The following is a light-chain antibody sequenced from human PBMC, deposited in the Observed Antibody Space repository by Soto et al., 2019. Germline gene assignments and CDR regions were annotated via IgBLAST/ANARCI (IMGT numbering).Light chain of an antibody. CDR3: SSYTTSSTLYV. V-gene: IGLV2-14*03. J-gene: IGLJ1*01. CDR1: SSDVVGYTY. CDR2: DVS. Sequence: QSVLAQPASVSGSPGQSIAIFCTGTSSDVVGYTYVSWYQQHPGKAPKLIIYDVSNRPSGVSNRFSGSKSGNTASLTISGLQAEDEADYYCSSYTTSSTLYVFGSGTKVTVL.